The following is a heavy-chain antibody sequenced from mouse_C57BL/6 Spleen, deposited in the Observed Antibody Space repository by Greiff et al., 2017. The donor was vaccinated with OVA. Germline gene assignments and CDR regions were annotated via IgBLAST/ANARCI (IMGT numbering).Heavy chain of an antibody. J-gene: IGHJ2*01. D-gene: IGHD2-4*01. CDR1: GFNIKNTY. CDR2: IDPANGNT. V-gene: IGHV14-3*01. CDR3: ARSRLRREGDFDY. Sequence: VQLQQSVAELVRPGASVKLSCTASGFNIKNTYMHWVKQRPEQGLEWIGRIDPANGNTKYAPKFQGKATITADASSNTAYLQLSSLTSEDTAIYYCARSRLRREGDFDYWGQGTTLTVSS.